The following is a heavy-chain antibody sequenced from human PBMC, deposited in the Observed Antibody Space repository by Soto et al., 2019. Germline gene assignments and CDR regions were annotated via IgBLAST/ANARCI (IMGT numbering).Heavy chain of an antibody. D-gene: IGHD4-17*01. CDR3: AKDRTGSAFDY. V-gene: IGHV3-30*18. J-gene: IGHJ4*02. CDR2: ISYDGSNK. CDR1: GFTFSSYG. Sequence: QVQLVESGGGVVQPGRSLRLSCAASGFTFSSYGMHWVRQAPGKGLEWVAVISYDGSNKYYADSVKGRFTISRDNSKNTLYLQMNSLRAEDTAVYYCAKDRTGSAFDYWGQGTLVTVSS.